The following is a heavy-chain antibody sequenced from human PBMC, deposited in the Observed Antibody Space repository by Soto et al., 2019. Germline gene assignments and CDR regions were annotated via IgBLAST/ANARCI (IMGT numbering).Heavy chain of an antibody. Sequence: ASETRSLTCTVSGGSISSGGYSWTWIRQHPGKGLEWIGYIYYSGSTYYNPSLKSRVTISVDTSKNQLSLKLSSVTAADTAVYYCARERITMVLRGQGTLVTVSS. CDR3: ARERITMVL. D-gene: IGHD3-10*01. CDR2: IYYSGST. CDR1: GGSISSGGYS. V-gene: IGHV4-31*03. J-gene: IGHJ4*02.